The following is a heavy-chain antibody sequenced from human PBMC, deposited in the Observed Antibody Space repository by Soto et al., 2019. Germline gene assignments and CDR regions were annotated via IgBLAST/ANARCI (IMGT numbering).Heavy chain of an antibody. Sequence: GSLRLSCAASGVTVSSNYMTWVRQAPGKGLEWVSVIYGGGSTYYAGSVKGRFTISIDNSKNTMYLQMNSLRAEDTAVYYCARESEDLTSNFDYWGQGTLVTVSS. J-gene: IGHJ4*02. CDR3: ARESEDLTSNFDY. V-gene: IGHV3-53*01. CDR2: IYGGGST. CDR1: GVTVSSNY.